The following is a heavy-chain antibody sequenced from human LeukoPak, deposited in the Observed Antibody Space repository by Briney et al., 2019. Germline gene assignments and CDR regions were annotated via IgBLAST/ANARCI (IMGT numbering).Heavy chain of an antibody. D-gene: IGHD1-26*01. V-gene: IGHV3-53*01. J-gene: IGHJ4*02. Sequence: PGGSLRLSCAASGFTVSSNYMNWVRQAPGKGLEWVSVIYSGGRTHYAGSVKGRFTISRDNAKNTLFLQMNSLRAEDTAVYYCVRDGVGAPPFDYWGQGALVTVSS. CDR2: IYSGGRT. CDR1: GFTVSSNY. CDR3: VRDGVGAPPFDY.